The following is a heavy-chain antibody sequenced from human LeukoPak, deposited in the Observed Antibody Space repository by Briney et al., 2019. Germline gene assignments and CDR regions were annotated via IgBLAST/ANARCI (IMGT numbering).Heavy chain of an antibody. J-gene: IGHJ6*03. CDR1: GFTFDDYA. CDR2: ISWNSGSI. Sequence: GRSLRLSCAASGFTFDDYAMHWVRQAPGKGLEWVSGISWNSGSIGYADSVKGRFTISRDNAKNSLYLQMNSLRAEDMALYYCAKAIRGSYIMDVWGKGTTVTVSS. D-gene: IGHD1-26*01. CDR3: AKAIRGSYIMDV. V-gene: IGHV3-9*03.